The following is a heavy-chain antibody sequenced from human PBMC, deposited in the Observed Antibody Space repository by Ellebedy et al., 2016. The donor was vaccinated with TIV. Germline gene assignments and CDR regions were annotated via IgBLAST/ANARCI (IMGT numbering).Heavy chain of an antibody. D-gene: IGHD3-9*01. Sequence: GESLKISXAASGFTFSDYYMTWIRQAPGKGLEWLSYIAGYDDIIYYADSVQGRFTISRDNVKNSLYLQMSSLRAEDTAVYYCARPLLRYFDWSPAFDLWGQGTMVTVSS. CDR2: IAGYDDII. CDR3: ARPLLRYFDWSPAFDL. V-gene: IGHV3-11*01. CDR1: GFTFSDYY. J-gene: IGHJ3*01.